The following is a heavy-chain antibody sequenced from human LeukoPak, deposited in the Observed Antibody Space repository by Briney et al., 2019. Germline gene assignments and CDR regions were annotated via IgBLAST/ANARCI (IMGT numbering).Heavy chain of an antibody. J-gene: IGHJ6*02. CDR1: GLTFSAFG. D-gene: IGHD6-6*01. CDR2: ISSSGKYV. CDR3: ARDRYGSSVGGMDV. Sequence: GGSLRLSCAASGLTFSAFGMHWVRQAPGKGLEWVSSISSSGKYVYYGDSVKGRFTLSRDDAKNELYLQMNSLRAEDTALYYCARDRYGSSVGGMDVWGQGTTVTVSS. V-gene: IGHV3-21*06.